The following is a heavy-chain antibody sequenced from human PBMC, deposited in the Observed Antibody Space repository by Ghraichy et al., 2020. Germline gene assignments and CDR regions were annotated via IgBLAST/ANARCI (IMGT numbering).Heavy chain of an antibody. CDR3: AKDRLPYYYDSSGYYADFDI. Sequence: GGSLRLSCAASGFTFSSYAMSWVRQAPGKGLEWVSAISGSGGSTYYADSVKGRFTISRDNSKNTLYLQMNSLRAEDTAVYYCAKDRLPYYYDSSGYYADFDIWGQGTMVTVSS. CDR2: ISGSGGST. J-gene: IGHJ3*02. V-gene: IGHV3-23*01. D-gene: IGHD3-22*01. CDR1: GFTFSSYA.